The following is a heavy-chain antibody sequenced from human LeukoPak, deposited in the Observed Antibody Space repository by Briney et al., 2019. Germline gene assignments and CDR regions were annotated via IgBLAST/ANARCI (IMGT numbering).Heavy chain of an antibody. CDR1: GGTFSSYA. CDR3: TRGSIAYYYMDV. Sequence: SVKVSCKASGGTFSSYAISWVRQAPGQGLEWMGGIIPIFGTANYAQRFRGRVTITADKSTRTAYMELSSLRSEDTAVYYCTRGSIAYYYMDVWGKGTTVTISS. D-gene: IGHD3-22*01. V-gene: IGHV1-69*06. J-gene: IGHJ6*03. CDR2: IIPIFGTA.